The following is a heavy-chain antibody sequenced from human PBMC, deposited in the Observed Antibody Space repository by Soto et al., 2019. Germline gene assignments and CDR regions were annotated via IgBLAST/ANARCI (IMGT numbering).Heavy chain of an antibody. CDR1: GYSFTSYW. Sequence: PGESLKISCKGSGYSFTSYWIGWVRQMPGKGLEWMGIIYPGDSDTRYSPSFQGQVTISADKSISTAYLQWSSLKASDTAMYYCARTDYRNYYYYYGMEVWGQGTTVTVSS. V-gene: IGHV5-51*01. J-gene: IGHJ6*02. CDR3: ARTDYRNYYYYYGMEV. D-gene: IGHD4-4*01. CDR2: IYPGDSDT.